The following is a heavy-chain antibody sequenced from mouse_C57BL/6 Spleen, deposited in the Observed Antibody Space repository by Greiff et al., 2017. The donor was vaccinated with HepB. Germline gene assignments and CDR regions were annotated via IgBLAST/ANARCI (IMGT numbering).Heavy chain of an antibody. D-gene: IGHD1-1*01. Sequence: QVQLQQSGAELVRPGTSVKVSCKASGYAFTNYLIEWVKQRPGQGLEWIGVINPGSGGTNYNEKFKGKATLTADKSSSTAYMQLSSLTSEDSAVYFCARGGGGYYEDYFDYWGQGTTLTVSS. CDR2: INPGSGGT. CDR1: GYAFTNYL. J-gene: IGHJ2*01. CDR3: ARGGGGYYEDYFDY. V-gene: IGHV1-54*01.